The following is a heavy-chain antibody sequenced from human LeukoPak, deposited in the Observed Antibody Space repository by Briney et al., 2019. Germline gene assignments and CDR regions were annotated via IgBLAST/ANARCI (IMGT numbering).Heavy chain of an antibody. CDR2: ISGSGGST. CDR3: ATYGAAGY. V-gene: IGHV3-23*01. D-gene: IGHD4-17*01. J-gene: IGHJ4*02. Sequence: PGGSLRLSCAASGVTVSNAWMSWVRQAPGKGLEWVSAISGSGGSTYYADSVKGRFTISRDNSKNTLYLQMNSLRAEDTAVYYCATYGAAGYWGQGTLVTVSS. CDR1: GVTVSNAW.